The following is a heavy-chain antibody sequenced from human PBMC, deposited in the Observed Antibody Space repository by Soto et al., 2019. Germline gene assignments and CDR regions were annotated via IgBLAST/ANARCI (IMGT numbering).Heavy chain of an antibody. CDR1: GSISTTTP. Sequence: GGSLRLPCAASGSISTTTPLSWVRQAPGKGLEWVSTISGRGTNTYYADSVKGRFIISRDNLKNTVNLQMNGLGVEDTAIYYCATSFRYFDNWGQGTRVTV. CDR3: ATSFRYFDN. V-gene: IGHV3-23*01. J-gene: IGHJ4*02. CDR2: ISGRGTNT.